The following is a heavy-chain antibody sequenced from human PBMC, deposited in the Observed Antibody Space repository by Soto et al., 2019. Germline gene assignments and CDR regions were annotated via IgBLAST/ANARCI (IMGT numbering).Heavy chain of an antibody. CDR1: GGSISRYY. D-gene: IGHD3-10*01. Sequence: ASETLSLTCTVSGGSISRYYWSWIRQPPGKGLEWIGYIYDSGTTHYNPSLESRVTISIDTSTNQFSLKLNSVTAADTAMYFCTRVTESTLDPWGQGTLVTVSS. V-gene: IGHV4-59*01. J-gene: IGHJ5*02. CDR2: IYDSGTT. CDR3: TRVTESTLDP.